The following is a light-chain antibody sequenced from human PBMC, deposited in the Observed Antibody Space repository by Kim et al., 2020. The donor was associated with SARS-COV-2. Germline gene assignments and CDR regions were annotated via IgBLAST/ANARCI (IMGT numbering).Light chain of an antibody. CDR3: QVWDSSLVV. Sequence: SVALGQTARITCGGNNIGSKNVHWYQRKPGQAPVLVIYRDSNRPSGIPERFSGSNSGNTATLTISRAQAGDEADYYCQVWDSSLVVFGGGTKLTVL. CDR1: NIGSKN. CDR2: RDS. V-gene: IGLV3-9*01. J-gene: IGLJ2*01.